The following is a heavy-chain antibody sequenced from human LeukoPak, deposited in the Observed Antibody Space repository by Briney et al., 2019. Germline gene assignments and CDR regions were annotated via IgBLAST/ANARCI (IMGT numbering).Heavy chain of an antibody. J-gene: IGHJ6*03. D-gene: IGHD3-10*01. Sequence: PGGSPRLSCAASGFTFDDYGMTWVRQAPGKGLEWVSGINWNGVSTGYADSVKGRFTISRDNAKNSLYLQMNSLRAEDTALYYCARSPHIIIVRGLISYYYYMDVWGKGTTVTVSS. CDR1: GFTFDDYG. CDR2: INWNGVST. V-gene: IGHV3-20*04. CDR3: ARSPHIIIVRGLISYYYYMDV.